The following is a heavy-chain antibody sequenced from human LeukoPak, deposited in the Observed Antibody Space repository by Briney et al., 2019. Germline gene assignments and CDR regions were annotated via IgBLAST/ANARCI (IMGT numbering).Heavy chain of an antibody. V-gene: IGHV4-38-2*01. CDR1: GYSISSGYY. CDR2: IYHSGST. CDR3: ARGYCSGGSCYQIKGAFDI. J-gene: IGHJ3*02. Sequence: SETLSLTCAVSGYSISSGYYWGWIRQPPGKGLEWIGSIYHSGSTYYNPSLKNRVTISVDTSKTQFSLKLSSVTAADTAVYYCARGYCSGGSCYQIKGAFDIWGQGTMVTVSS. D-gene: IGHD2-15*01.